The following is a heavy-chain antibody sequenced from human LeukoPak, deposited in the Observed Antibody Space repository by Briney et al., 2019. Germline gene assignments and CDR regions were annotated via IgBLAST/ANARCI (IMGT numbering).Heavy chain of an antibody. CDR2: ISSSSSTI. CDR1: GFTFSSYS. D-gene: IGHD3-22*01. Sequence: GGSLRLSCAASGFTFSSYSMNCVRQDPGKGQEWVSYISSSSSTIYYADSVKGRFTISRDNAKNSLYLQMNSLRAEDTAVYYCAKDHYYDSSNYYYGRPNLFDYWGQGTLVTVSS. CDR3: AKDHYYDSSNYYYGRPNLFDY. J-gene: IGHJ4*02. V-gene: IGHV3-48*01.